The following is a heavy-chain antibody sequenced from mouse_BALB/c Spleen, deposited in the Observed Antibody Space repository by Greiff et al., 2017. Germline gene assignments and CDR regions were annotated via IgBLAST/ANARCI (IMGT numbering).Heavy chain of an antibody. V-gene: IGHV3-6*02. CDR3: ARDEHYGNPWFAY. CDR2: ISYDGSN. D-gene: IGHD2-1*01. CDR1: GYSITSGYY. J-gene: IGHJ3*01. Sequence: EVQLKESGPGLVKPSQSLSLTCSVTGYSITSGYYWNWIRQFPGNKLEWMGYISYDGSNNYNPSLKNRISITRDTSKNQFFLKLNSVTTEDTATYYCARDEHYGNPWFAYWGQGTLVTVSA.